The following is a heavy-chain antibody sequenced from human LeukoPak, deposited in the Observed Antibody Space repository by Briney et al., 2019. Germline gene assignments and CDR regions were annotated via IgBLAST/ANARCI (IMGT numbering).Heavy chain of an antibody. CDR2: IYHSGRT. Sequence: PSETLSLTCTVSGGSISSSPHYWGWIRRPPGKGLEWIGSIYHSGRTYYNPSLKSRVTIVVDTSKNQFSLKLRSVTAADTAVYYCAKEDSGNYYDPGAFDIWGQGTMVTVSS. V-gene: IGHV4-39*07. CDR1: GGSISSSPHY. D-gene: IGHD1-26*01. J-gene: IGHJ3*02. CDR3: AKEDSGNYYDPGAFDI.